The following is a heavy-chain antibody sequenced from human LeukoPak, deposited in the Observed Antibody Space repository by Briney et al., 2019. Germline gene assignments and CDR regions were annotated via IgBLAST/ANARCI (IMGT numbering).Heavy chain of an antibody. V-gene: IGHV4-59*01. Sequence: SETLSLTCTVSGGSISSYYWSWLRQPPGKGLEWFGYIYYSGSTNYNPSLKSRVPISVDKSKNQFSLKLSYVPAADTAVYYCATLNNDYVWGSYCAYYYYYYMDVWGKGTTVTISS. J-gene: IGHJ6*03. D-gene: IGHD3-16*01. CDR3: ATLNNDYVWGSYCAYYYYYYMDV. CDR1: GGSISSYY. CDR2: IYYSGST.